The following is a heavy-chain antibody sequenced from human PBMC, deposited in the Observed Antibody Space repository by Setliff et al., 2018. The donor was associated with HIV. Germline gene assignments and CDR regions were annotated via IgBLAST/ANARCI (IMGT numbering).Heavy chain of an antibody. V-gene: IGHV1-2*02. CDR2: INPNSGAT. CDR1: GYTFNDYF. CDR3: ARDRLPAEVAVSGDWFDP. Sequence: ASVKVSCKASGYTFNDYFIHWVRQVPGQGLEWMGWINPNSGATNYAQTFQGRVNMTRDTSTNRAYMEVRSLRSDDTAVYYCARDRLPAEVAVSGDWFDPWGQGTLVTVSS. D-gene: IGHD5-12*01. J-gene: IGHJ5*02.